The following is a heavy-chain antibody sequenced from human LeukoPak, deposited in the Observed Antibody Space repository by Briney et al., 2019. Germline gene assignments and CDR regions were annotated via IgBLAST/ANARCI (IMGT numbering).Heavy chain of an antibody. CDR2: INPDGGNT. Sequence: GASVKVSCKASGYTFTNSYIHWVRQAPGQVLEWMGLINPDGGNTNYAQNFQGRVTLTRDTSTSTAYMELRSLRSDDTAVYYCAGGYDPDAFDIWGQGTMVTVSS. J-gene: IGHJ3*02. CDR3: AGGYDPDAFDI. D-gene: IGHD5-12*01. CDR1: GYTFTNSY. V-gene: IGHV1-46*01.